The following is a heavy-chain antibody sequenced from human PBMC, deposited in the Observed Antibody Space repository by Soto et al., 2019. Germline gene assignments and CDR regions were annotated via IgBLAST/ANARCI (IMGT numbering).Heavy chain of an antibody. J-gene: IGHJ5*02. CDR3: ARWSSPRITIVGVVTQSGFDP. Sequence: QVQLVQSGAEVKKPGASVKVSCKASGYTFTSYYMHWVRQAPGQGLEWMGIINPSGGSTSYAQKFEGRVTMTRDTCTSTVYMELSSLRSEDAAVYYCARWSSPRITIVGVVTQSGFDPWGQGTLVTVSS. D-gene: IGHD3-3*01. CDR1: GYTFTSYY. V-gene: IGHV1-46*01. CDR2: INPSGGST.